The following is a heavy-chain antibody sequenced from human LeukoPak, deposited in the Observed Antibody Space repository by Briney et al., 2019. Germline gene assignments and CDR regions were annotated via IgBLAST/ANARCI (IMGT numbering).Heavy chain of an antibody. Sequence: GGSLRLSCAASGFTFSSCGMHWVRQAPGKGLVWVSRIKYDASSTSYADSVKGRFTISRDNAKNTLYLQMNSLRAEDTAVYYCARGATYAYYQDYWGQGTLVTVSS. CDR2: IKYDASST. V-gene: IGHV3-74*01. CDR3: ARGATYAYYQDY. D-gene: IGHD1-26*01. J-gene: IGHJ4*02. CDR1: GFTFSSCG.